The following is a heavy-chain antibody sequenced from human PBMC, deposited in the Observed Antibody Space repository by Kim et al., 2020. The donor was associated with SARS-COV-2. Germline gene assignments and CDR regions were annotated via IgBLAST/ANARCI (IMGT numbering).Heavy chain of an antibody. D-gene: IGHD2-15*01. CDR3: ARGWWREGGFDY. V-gene: IGHV3-30*04. J-gene: IGHJ4*02. Sequence: GGSLRLSCAASGFTFSSYAMHWVRQAPGKGLEWVAVISYDGSNKYYADSVKGRFTISRDNSKNTLYLQMNSLRAEDTAVYYCARGWWREGGFDYWGQGTLVTVSS. CDR1: GFTFSSYA. CDR2: ISYDGSNK.